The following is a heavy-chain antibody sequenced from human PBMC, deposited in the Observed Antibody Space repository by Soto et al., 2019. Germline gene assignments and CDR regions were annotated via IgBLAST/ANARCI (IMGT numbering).Heavy chain of an antibody. CDR3: AKVESAAAAGKGFDY. D-gene: IGHD6-13*01. Sequence: QVQLVESGGGVVQPGRSLRLSCAASGFTFSSYGMHWVRQAPGKGLEWVAVISYDGSNKYYADSVKGRFTISRDNSKNTLYLQMNSLRAEDTAVYCCAKVESAAAAGKGFDYWGQGTLVTVSS. J-gene: IGHJ4*02. CDR1: GFTFSSYG. CDR2: ISYDGSNK. V-gene: IGHV3-30*18.